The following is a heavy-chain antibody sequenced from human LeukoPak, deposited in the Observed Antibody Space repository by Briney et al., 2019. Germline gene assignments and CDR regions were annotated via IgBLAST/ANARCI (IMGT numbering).Heavy chain of an antibody. J-gene: IGHJ3*02. D-gene: IGHD3-3*01. CDR2: INPNSGGT. CDR1: GYTFTGYY. V-gene: IGHV1-2*02. CDR3: ARTLSPLDFWSGYYIPDAFDI. Sequence: ASVKVSCKASGYTFTGYYMHWVRQAPGQGLEWMGWINPNSGGTNYAQKFQGRVTMTRDTSISTAYMELSRLRSDDTAVYYCARTLSPLDFWSGYYIPDAFDIWGQGTMVTVSS.